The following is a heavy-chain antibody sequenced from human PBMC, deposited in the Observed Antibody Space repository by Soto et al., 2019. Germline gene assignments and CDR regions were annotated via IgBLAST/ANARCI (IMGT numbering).Heavy chain of an antibody. CDR1: GFTFSSYG. J-gene: IGHJ4*02. CDR3: AKDGGSYSQYYFDY. Sequence: QVQLVESGGGVVQPGRSLRLSCAASGFTFSSYGMHWVRQAPGKGLEWVAVISYDGSNKYYADSVKGRFTISRDNSKNTLYLPMNSLRAEDTAVYYCAKDGGSYSQYYFDYWGQGTLVTVSS. D-gene: IGHD1-26*01. V-gene: IGHV3-30*18. CDR2: ISYDGSNK.